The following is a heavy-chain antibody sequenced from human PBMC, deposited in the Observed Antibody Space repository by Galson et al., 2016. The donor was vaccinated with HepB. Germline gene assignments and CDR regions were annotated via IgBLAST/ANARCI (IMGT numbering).Heavy chain of an antibody. J-gene: IGHJ4*02. V-gene: IGHV3-48*01. CDR1: GFTFSDYS. D-gene: IGHD3-3*01. Sequence: SLRLSCAASGFTFSDYSMNWVRQAPGKGLEWFSYISSSGNTIYYADSVKGRFTISRDNAKNSLYLHLNSLRAEDTAVYYCARESWSGYIFDYWGQGTLVTVSS. CDR3: ARESWSGYIFDY. CDR2: ISSSGNTI.